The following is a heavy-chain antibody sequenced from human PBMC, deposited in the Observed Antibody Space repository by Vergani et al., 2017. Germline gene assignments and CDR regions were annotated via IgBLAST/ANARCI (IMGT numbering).Heavy chain of an antibody. CDR2: INPNSGGT. D-gene: IGHD3-10*01. V-gene: IGHV1-2*02. Sequence: QVQLVQSGAEVKKPGASVKVSCKASGYTFTGYYKHWVRQAPGQGREGMGWINPNSGGTNYEQKFQGRVTMTRDTSISTAYMELRRLRTDDTAVYYCARRVTMVRGVLDYWGQGTLVTV. CDR1: GYTFTGYY. J-gene: IGHJ4*02. CDR3: ARRVTMVRGVLDY.